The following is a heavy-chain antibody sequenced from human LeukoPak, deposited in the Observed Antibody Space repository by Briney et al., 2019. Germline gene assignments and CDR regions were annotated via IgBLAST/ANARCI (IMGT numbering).Heavy chain of an antibody. V-gene: IGHV3-30*02. Sequence: GGSLRLSCAASGFTFSSYGMHWVRQAPGKGLEWAAFIRYDGSNKYYADSVKGRFTISRDNSKNTLYLQMNSLRAEDTAVYYCAILAVAGLHLDYWGQGTLVTVSS. CDR3: AILAVAGLHLDY. CDR1: GFTFSSYG. D-gene: IGHD6-19*01. CDR2: IRYDGSNK. J-gene: IGHJ4*02.